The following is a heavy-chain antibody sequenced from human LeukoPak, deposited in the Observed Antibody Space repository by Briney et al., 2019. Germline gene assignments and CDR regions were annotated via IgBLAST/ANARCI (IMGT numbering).Heavy chain of an antibody. V-gene: IGHV1-18*01. D-gene: IGHD6-19*01. J-gene: IGHJ6*03. CDR3: ARGASSGWTTYYYYYMDV. Sequence: ASVKVSCKASGYTFTSYGISWVRQTPGQGLEWMGWISAYNGNTNYAQKLQGRVTMTTDTSTSTAYMELRSLRSEDTAVYYCARGASSGWTTYYYYYMDVWGKGTTVTVSS. CDR2: ISAYNGNT. CDR1: GYTFTSYG.